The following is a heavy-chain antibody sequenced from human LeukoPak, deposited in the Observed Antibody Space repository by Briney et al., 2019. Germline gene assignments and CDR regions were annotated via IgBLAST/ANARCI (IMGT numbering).Heavy chain of an antibody. J-gene: IGHJ4*02. V-gene: IGHV3-48*01. CDR2: ISSSSSTI. Sequence: QPGGSLRLSCAASGFTFSSYSMNWVRQAPGKGLEWVSYISSSSSTIYYADSVKGRFTISRDNSKNTLYLQMNSLRAEDTAVYYCAKFGGGNYCGGDCYPFDGYFDYWGQGTLVTVSS. D-gene: IGHD2-21*02. CDR3: AKFGGGNYCGGDCYPFDGYFDY. CDR1: GFTFSSYS.